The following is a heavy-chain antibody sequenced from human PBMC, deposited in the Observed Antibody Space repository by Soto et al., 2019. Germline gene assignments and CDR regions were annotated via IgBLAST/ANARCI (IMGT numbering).Heavy chain of an antibody. V-gene: IGHV2-5*02. J-gene: IGHJ6*01. D-gene: IGHD2-2*01. CDR3: ARGACSTTSCHPRYYYGLDV. Sequence: QITLKESGPTLVKPTQTLSLTCTFSGFSLSTSGVGVGWNRQPPGKALEWLAFIYWAEDKRYSPSLKTRLTIAKDTSENLVDLKMTSMDPVDTATYYCARGACSTTSCHPRYYYGLDVWGQGTTVTVCS. CDR2: IYWAEDK. CDR1: GFSLSTSGVG.